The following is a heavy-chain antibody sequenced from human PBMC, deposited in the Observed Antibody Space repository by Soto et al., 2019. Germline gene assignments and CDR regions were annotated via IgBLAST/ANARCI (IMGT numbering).Heavy chain of an antibody. J-gene: IGHJ4*02. CDR1: GDTFTKYT. D-gene: IGHD3-9*01. Sequence: ASVKVSCKASGDTFTKYTMHWVRQVPGQRLEWMGWIHAGNGDTEYSQKFQGRVTITRDTFASITYMDLSSLRSEDTAVYYCARDHAYYDISIWGQGTLVTVSS. CDR2: IHAGNGDT. V-gene: IGHV1-3*01. CDR3: ARDHAYYDISI.